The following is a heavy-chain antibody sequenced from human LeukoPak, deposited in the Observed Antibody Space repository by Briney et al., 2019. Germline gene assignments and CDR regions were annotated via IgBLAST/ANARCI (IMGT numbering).Heavy chain of an antibody. V-gene: IGHV3-11*04. D-gene: IGHD6-19*01. Sequence: GGSLRLSCVPSGITFSNSALSWVRQAPGKGLEWVSYISTSGSTIYYADSVRGRFTISRDNAKNSLSLQMNSLRAEDTALYYCARDMVSEAGTRWGDYWGQGILVTVSS. CDR3: ARDMVSEAGTRWGDY. CDR1: GITFSNSA. CDR2: ISTSGSTI. J-gene: IGHJ4*02.